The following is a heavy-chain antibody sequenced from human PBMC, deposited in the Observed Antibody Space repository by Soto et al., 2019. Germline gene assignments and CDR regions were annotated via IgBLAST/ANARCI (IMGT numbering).Heavy chain of an antibody. V-gene: IGHV3-23*01. CDR3: TKGDSSGYFDPSSGYSTPDH. Sequence: EVQLFESGGGLVEPGESLRLSCAASGFIFKDFAMSWVRQAPGKGLEWVSTITTSDDITYSADSVRGRFTISRDNSANTRFLKTISVRGDERATYYCTKGDSSGYFDPSSGYSTPDHWGQGTLVTVSS. D-gene: IGHD3-3*01. CDR1: GFIFKDFA. CDR2: ITTSDDIT. J-gene: IGHJ5*02.